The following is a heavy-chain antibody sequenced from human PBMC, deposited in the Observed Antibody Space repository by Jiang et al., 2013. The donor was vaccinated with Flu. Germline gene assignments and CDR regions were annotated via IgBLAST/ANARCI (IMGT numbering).Heavy chain of an antibody. CDR3: VRGSAFDI. V-gene: IGHV6-1*01. CDR1: GDSVSRNSTA. Sequence: QTLSLTCAISGDSVSRNSTAWNWIRQSPSRGLEWLGRTNYYRSKWYNDYAVSVKSRITINPDTSKNQFSLQLNSVTPDDTAVYYCVRGSAFDIWGQGTMVTVSS. CDR2: TNYYRSKWYN. J-gene: IGHJ3*02.